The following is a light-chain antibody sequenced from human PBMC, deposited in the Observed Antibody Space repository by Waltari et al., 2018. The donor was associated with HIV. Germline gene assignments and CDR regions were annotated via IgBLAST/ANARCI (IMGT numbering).Light chain of an antibody. Sequence: SYELAQPPSVSVSPGQTARLTCSGDALPRQFVYWYQQKPGQAPIVVIYKDSERPSGLPERFSGVITGTTATLTISAVQAEDEADYYCQSADITGTLGVFGGVTRLTV. V-gene: IGLV3-25*03. CDR2: KDS. CDR3: QSADITGTLGV. J-gene: IGLJ2*01. CDR1: ALPRQF.